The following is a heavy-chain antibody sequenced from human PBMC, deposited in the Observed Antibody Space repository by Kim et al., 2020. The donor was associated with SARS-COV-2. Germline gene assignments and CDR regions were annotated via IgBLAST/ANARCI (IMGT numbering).Heavy chain of an antibody. D-gene: IGHD3-22*01. CDR3: AKHTSSYYDSSDQVGHFDY. CDR2: ISWHSGSL. Sequence: GGSLRLSCVASGFIFDDYAMQWVRQAPGKGLEWVSGISWHSGSLGYADSVKGRFTISRDNTKNSLYLQMNSLRPEDTAFYYCAKHTSSYYDSSDQVGHFDYWGQGTLVTVSS. J-gene: IGHJ4*02. V-gene: IGHV3-9*01. CDR1: GFIFDDYA.